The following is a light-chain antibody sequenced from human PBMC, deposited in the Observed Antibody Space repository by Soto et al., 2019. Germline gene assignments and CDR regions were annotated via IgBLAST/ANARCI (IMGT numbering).Light chain of an antibody. J-gene: IGKJ2*01. V-gene: IGKV3-15*01. CDR3: QQYDTWPPDT. Sequence: EIVMTQSPATLSVSPGERATLSCRASQNVRSNLAWYQQKPGQAPRLLMYGASTRAAGFPARFSGSGSGTEFTLTISSLQSEDFAVYYCQQYDTWPPDTFGQGTKLEIK. CDR1: QNVRSN. CDR2: GAS.